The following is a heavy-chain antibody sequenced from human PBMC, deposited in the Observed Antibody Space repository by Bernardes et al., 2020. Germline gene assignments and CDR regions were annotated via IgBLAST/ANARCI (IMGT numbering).Heavy chain of an antibody. V-gene: IGHV3-48*01. J-gene: IGHJ4*02. CDR1: GFTFSSYN. CDR3: ATYSNYAVSYYFDY. CDR2: ISSGSSTI. Sequence: GSLRLSCAASGFTFSSYNMNWVRQAPGKGLEWISYISSGSSTIYYADSVKGRFTISRDNAKNSLYLQINSLRAEDTAVYYCATYSNYAVSYYFDYWGQGTLVTVSS. D-gene: IGHD4-4*01.